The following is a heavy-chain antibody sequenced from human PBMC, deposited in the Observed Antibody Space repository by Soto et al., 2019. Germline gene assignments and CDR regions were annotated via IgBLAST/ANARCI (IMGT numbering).Heavy chain of an antibody. V-gene: IGHV1-69*13. J-gene: IGHJ5*02. D-gene: IGHD1-26*01. Sequence: ASVKVSCKASGGTFSSYAISWVRQAPGQGLEWMGGIIPIFGTANYAQKFQGRVTITADESTSTAYMELSSLRSEDTAVYYCAGVMGELPQYNWFDPWGQGTLVTVSS. CDR1: GGTFSSYA. CDR3: AGVMGELPQYNWFDP. CDR2: IIPIFGTA.